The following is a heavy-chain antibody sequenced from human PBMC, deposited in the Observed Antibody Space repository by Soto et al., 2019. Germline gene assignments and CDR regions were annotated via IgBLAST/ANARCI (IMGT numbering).Heavy chain of an antibody. D-gene: IGHD6-13*01. CDR1: GGTFSSYA. V-gene: IGHV1-69*01. J-gene: IGHJ4*02. CDR2: IIPIFGTA. CDR3: ARDIAAAVTKPESGTYYFDY. Sequence: QVQLVQSGAEVKKPGSSVKVSCKASGGTFSSYAISWVRQAPGQGLEWMGGIIPIFGTANYAQKFQGRVTITADESTSTAYMELSSLRSEDTAVYYWARDIAAAVTKPESGTYYFDYCGQGTLVTVYS.